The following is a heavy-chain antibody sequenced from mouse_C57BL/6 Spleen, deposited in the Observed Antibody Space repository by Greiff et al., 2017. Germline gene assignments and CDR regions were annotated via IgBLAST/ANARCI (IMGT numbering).Heavy chain of an antibody. CDR2: IDPSGSET. J-gene: IGHJ4*01. Sequence: QVQLQQPGAELVRPGSSVKLSCKASGYTFTSYWMHWVKQRPIQGLEWIGNIDPSGSETHYNQKFKDKATLTVDKSSSTAYMQLSSLTSEDSAVYYCARGALGYAMDYWGQGTSVTVSS. D-gene: IGHD4-1*01. V-gene: IGHV1-52*01. CDR1: GYTFTSYW. CDR3: ARGALGYAMDY.